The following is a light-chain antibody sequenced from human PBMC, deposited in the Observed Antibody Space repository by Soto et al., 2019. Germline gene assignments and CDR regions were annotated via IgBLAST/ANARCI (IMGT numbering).Light chain of an antibody. CDR2: DGS. V-gene: IGKV1-5*01. CDR3: QQYSTYSWT. Sequence: DIQMTQSPSTLSASVEDRVTITSRASQSIDRWLAWYQQKPGKAPKLFIYDGSTLESGVPSRFSVSGSGTEFTLTITSLQPDDFATYYCQQYSTYSWTFGQGTKVDIK. CDR1: QSIDRW. J-gene: IGKJ1*01.